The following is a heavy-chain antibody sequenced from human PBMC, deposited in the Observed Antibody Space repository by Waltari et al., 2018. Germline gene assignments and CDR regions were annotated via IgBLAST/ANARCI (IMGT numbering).Heavy chain of an antibody. J-gene: IGHJ4*02. CDR2: IYHSGST. Sequence: QVQLQESGPGLVKPSETLSLTCAVSGYSISRGSYWGWIRQPPGKGLEWIGSIYHSGSTYYNPSLKSRVTIAVDTSKNQFSLKLSSVTAADTAVYDCARSGLRYFDWWSQGTLVTVSS. D-gene: IGHD3-9*01. CDR1: GYSISRGSY. CDR3: ARSGLRYFDW. V-gene: IGHV4-38-2*01.